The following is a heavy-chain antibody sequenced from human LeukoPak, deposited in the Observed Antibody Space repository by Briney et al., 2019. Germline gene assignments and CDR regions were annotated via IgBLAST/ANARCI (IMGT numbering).Heavy chain of an antibody. CDR3: ARDHYYYDYVWGSSRGAFDI. V-gene: IGHV4-59*12. J-gene: IGHJ3*02. Sequence: SETLSLTCSVSGGSMNSYYWSWIRQSPGKGLEWIGYIYYSGSTNYNPSLKSRVTISVDTSKNQFSLKLSSVTAADTAVYYCARDHYYYDYVWGSSRGAFDIWGQGTMVTVSS. CDR2: IYYSGST. D-gene: IGHD3-16*01. CDR1: GGSMNSYY.